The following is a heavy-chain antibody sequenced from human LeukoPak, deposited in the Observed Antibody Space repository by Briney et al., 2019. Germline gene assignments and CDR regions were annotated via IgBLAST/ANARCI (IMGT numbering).Heavy chain of an antibody. Sequence: SETLSLNCTVYGGSFSGYYWSWIRQPPGKGLEWIGEINHSGSTNYNPSLKSRVTISVDTSKNQFPLKLSSVTAADTAVYYCARGRDYDSSGYPRGYWGQGTLVTVSS. V-gene: IGHV4-34*01. J-gene: IGHJ4*02. CDR1: GGSFSGYY. CDR2: INHSGST. D-gene: IGHD3-22*01. CDR3: ARGRDYDSSGYPRGY.